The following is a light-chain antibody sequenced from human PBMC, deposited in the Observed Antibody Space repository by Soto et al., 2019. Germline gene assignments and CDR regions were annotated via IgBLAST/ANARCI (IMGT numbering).Light chain of an antibody. CDR3: QRSWT. CDR2: AAS. V-gene: IGKV1-39*01. Sequence: DIQMTQSPSSLSASVGDRVTITCRASQNISDSLNWYQHKPGQAPKLLIYAASSLQSGVPSRFSGSGSETDFPLTISSLQPEDFASYFCQRSWTFGQGTKL. CDR1: QNISDS. J-gene: IGKJ2*01.